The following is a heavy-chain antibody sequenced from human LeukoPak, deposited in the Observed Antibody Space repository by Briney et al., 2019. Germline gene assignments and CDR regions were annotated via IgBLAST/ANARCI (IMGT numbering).Heavy chain of an antibody. CDR1: GGSISTYY. D-gene: IGHD3-22*01. Sequence: PSEALSLTCTVSGGSISTYYWSWIRQPPGKGLEWIGYIYYSWSANYNPSLRSRVTISVDTSKNQFSLKLRSVTAADTAVYYCARLNYYDSRGYYGFDYWGQGTLVTVSS. J-gene: IGHJ4*02. V-gene: IGHV4-59*01. CDR3: ARLNYYDSRGYYGFDY. CDR2: IYYSWSA.